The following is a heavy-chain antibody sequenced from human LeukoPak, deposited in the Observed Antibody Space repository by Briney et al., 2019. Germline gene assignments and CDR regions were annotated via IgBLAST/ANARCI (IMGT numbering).Heavy chain of an antibody. CDR3: TRDKWTGGGLSQFDP. CDR1: GGSISDYY. CDR2: IYYTGNT. Sequence: SETLSLTCTVSGGSISDYYWCWIRQPPGKGLEWIAYIYYTGNTKVNPSLKSRVTVSVDTSKNQFSLEVTSVTAADTAVYYCTRDKWTGGGLSQFDPWGQGTLVTVSS. V-gene: IGHV4-59*01. J-gene: IGHJ5*02. D-gene: IGHD2-8*02.